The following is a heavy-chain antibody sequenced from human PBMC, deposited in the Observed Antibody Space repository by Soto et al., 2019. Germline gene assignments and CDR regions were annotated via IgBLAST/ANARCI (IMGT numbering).Heavy chain of an antibody. J-gene: IGHJ4*02. V-gene: IGHV1-46*03. CDR2: INPSGGST. D-gene: IGHD2-21*01. Sequence: QVQLVQSGAEVKKPGASVKVSCKASGYTFTSYYMHWVRQAPGQGLEWMGIINPSGGSTSYAQKFQGRVTMTRDTSTRTVYMELSSLSSEDTAVYYCARVGHTYFDYWGQGTLVTVSS. CDR3: ARVGHTYFDY. CDR1: GYTFTSYY.